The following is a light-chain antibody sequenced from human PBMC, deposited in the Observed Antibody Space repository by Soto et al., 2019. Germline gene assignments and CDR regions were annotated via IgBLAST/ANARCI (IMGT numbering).Light chain of an antibody. CDR2: HVS. J-gene: IGKJ4*01. CDR3: QHSGSSRLP. Sequence: EIVVTQSPATLSVSPGDSATLSCRASQSVGPNLVWYQQRFGQSPRLLIYHVSTRATGVPARFSGSGSGTDFTLTISRLEPEDFTVYYCQHSGSSRLPFGGRTK. V-gene: IGKV3-15*01. CDR1: QSVGPN.